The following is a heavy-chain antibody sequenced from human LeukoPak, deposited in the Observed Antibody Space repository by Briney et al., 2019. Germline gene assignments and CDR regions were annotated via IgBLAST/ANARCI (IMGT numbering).Heavy chain of an antibody. CDR2: IYYSGST. CDR3: ARLFPLMVRGVSDAFDI. J-gene: IGHJ3*02. CDR1: GGSISSSSYY. D-gene: IGHD3-10*01. Sequence: KPSETLSLTCTVSGGSISSSSYYWGWIRQPPGKGLEWIGSIYYSGSTYYNPSLKSRVTISVDTSKNQFSLKLSSVTAADTAVYYCARLFPLMVRGVSDAFDIWGQGTMVTVSS. V-gene: IGHV4-39*01.